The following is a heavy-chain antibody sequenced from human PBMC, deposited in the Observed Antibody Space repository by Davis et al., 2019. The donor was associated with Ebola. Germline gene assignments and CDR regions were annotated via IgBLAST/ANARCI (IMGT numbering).Heavy chain of an antibody. Sequence: GESLKISCAASGFIFSSYVMSWVRQAPGKGLEWVSTLGTSADTYYADSVKGRFTISRDNSKNTLYLQMNGLRVEDTAIYYCGRRTELSTTWYVGYWGQGTLVTVSS. V-gene: IGHV3-23*01. CDR1: GFIFSSYV. CDR2: LGTSADT. CDR3: GRRTELSTTWYVGY. J-gene: IGHJ4*02. D-gene: IGHD6-13*01.